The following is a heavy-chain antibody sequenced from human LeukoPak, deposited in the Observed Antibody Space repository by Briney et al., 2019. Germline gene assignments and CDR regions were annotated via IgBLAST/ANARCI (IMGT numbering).Heavy chain of an antibody. Sequence: ASVKVSCKASGYTFTSYDINWVRQATGRGLEWMGWMNPNSGNTGYAQRFQGRVTITRNTSISTAYMELSSLRSEDTAVYYCARRGGTTPYYYYYMDVWGKGTTVTVSS. CDR1: GYTFTSYD. CDR3: ARRGGTTPYYYYYMDV. J-gene: IGHJ6*03. CDR2: MNPNSGNT. V-gene: IGHV1-8*03. D-gene: IGHD1-7*01.